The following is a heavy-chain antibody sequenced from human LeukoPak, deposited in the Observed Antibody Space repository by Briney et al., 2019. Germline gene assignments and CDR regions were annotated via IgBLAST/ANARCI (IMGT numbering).Heavy chain of an antibody. CDR2: IYSGGST. CDR3: ASARYSSGWHYYYYYYMDV. J-gene: IGHJ6*03. V-gene: IGHV3-53*01. CDR1: GFTVSSNY. D-gene: IGHD6-19*01. Sequence: GGSLRLSRAASGFTVSSNYMSWVRQAPGKGLEWVSVIYSGGSTYYADSVKGRFTISRDNSKNTLYLQMNSLRAEDTAVYYCASARYSSGWHYYYYYYMDVWGKGTTVTVSS.